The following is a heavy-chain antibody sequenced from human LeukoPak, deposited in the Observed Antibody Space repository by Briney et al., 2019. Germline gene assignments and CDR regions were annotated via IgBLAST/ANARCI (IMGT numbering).Heavy chain of an antibody. CDR2: ISTYNTNT. J-gene: IGHJ4*02. Sequence: GASVKVSCTASGYTFSIYGISRVRQAPGQGLEWMGWISTYNTNTNYAQRLQGRVAMTTDTSKTTAYMELRSLTSDDTAIYYCARGAWDYYGSGSGGGYFYSWGQGTLVTVSS. CDR3: ARGAWDYYGSGSGGGYFYS. CDR1: GYTFSIYG. D-gene: IGHD3-10*01. V-gene: IGHV1-18*01.